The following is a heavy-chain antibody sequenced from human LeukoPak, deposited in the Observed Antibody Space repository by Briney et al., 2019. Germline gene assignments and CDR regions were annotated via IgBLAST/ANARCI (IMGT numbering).Heavy chain of an antibody. CDR3: ARGGEQLNY. J-gene: IGHJ4*02. CDR1: VCTYIEYY. D-gene: IGHD6-6*01. Sequence: SVTESFMSSVCTYIEYYMHWLRPARSRELEWMGWINPNSGGTNYAHKFPGRDTMNRDTSISTAHMEQSRLISDDTAVYYCARGGEQLNYWGQGTLVTVSS. CDR2: INPNSGGT. V-gene: IGHV1-2*02.